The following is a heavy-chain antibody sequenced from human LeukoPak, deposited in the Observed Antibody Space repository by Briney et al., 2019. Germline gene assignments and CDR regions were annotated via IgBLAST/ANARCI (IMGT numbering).Heavy chain of an antibody. D-gene: IGHD2-15*01. Sequence: GGSLRLSCAASGFTFSSYSMIWVRQAPGKGLEWVSYISSGCSTIYYTDSVKGRFTISRDNAKNSLYLQMNSLRAEDTAVYYCARSGYCSGGSCPGDHWGQGTLVTVSS. J-gene: IGHJ5*02. CDR1: GFTFSSYS. CDR2: ISSGCSTI. V-gene: IGHV3-48*04. CDR3: ARSGYCSGGSCPGDH.